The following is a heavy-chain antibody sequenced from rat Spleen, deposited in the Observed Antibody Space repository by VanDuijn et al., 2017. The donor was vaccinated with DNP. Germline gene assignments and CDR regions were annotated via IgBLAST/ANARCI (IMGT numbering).Heavy chain of an antibody. CDR1: GFSLTDYS. J-gene: IGHJ2*01. CDR2: MWNSGST. CDR3: TSYYSGDLHY. V-gene: IGHV2S63*01. Sequence: EVQLKESGPGLVQPSQTLSLTCTVSGFSLTDYSVHWVRQPPGKGLEWMGLMWNSGSTAYNSALKSRLSINRDTSKGQVFLKMNSLQTEDTAMYYCTSYYSGDLHYWGQGVMVTVSS. D-gene: IGHD1-1*01.